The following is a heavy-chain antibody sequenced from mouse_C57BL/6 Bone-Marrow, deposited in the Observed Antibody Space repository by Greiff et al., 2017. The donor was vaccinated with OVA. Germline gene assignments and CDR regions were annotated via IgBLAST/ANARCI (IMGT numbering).Heavy chain of an antibody. Sequence: QVTLKESGPGLVAPSQSLSITCTVSGFSLTSYAISWVRQPPGKGLEWLGVIWTGGGTNYNSAPKSRLSISKDNSKSQVFIKMNSLQTDDTARYYCARNYGNYLYAMDYWGQGTSVTVSS. D-gene: IGHD2-1*01. CDR3: ARNYGNYLYAMDY. CDR1: GFSLTSYA. CDR2: IWTGGGT. J-gene: IGHJ4*01. V-gene: IGHV2-9-1*01.